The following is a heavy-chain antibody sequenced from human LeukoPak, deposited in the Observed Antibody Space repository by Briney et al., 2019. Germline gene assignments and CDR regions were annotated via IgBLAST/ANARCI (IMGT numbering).Heavy chain of an antibody. J-gene: IGHJ4*02. V-gene: IGHV4-34*01. CDR2: INHSGST. Sequence: SETLSLTCAVYGGSFSGYYWSWIRQPPGKGLEWIGEINHSGSTNYNPSLKSRVTISVNTSKNQFSLKLSSVTAADTAVYYCASPGYSSGWLTFDYWGQGTLVTVSS. CDR3: ASPGYSSGWLTFDY. CDR1: GGSFSGYY. D-gene: IGHD6-19*01.